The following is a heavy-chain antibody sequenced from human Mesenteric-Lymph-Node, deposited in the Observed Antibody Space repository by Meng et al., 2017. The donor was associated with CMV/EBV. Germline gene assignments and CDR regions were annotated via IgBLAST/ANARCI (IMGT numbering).Heavy chain of an antibody. CDR1: GYIFTSYD. J-gene: IGHJ4*02. Sequence: ASVKVSCKASGYIFTSYDINWVRQATGQGLEWMGWMNPNRGSAGYAQKFQGRVTMTWNTSTNTAYMELSSLRSEDTAVYYCAREPPAPFFDYWGQGTLVTVSS. CDR2: MNPNRGSA. V-gene: IGHV1-8*01. CDR3: AREPPAPFFDY.